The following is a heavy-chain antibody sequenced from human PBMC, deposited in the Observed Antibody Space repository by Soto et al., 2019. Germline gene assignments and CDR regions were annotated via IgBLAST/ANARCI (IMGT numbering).Heavy chain of an antibody. CDR1: GGSISSYY. Sequence: SETLSLTCTVSGGSISSYYWSWIRQAPGEGLEWIGYIYYSGSTNYNPSLKSRVTISVDTSKNQFSLKLSSVTAADTAVYYCARHYPGYCSGGSCYLYYFDYWGQGTLVTVSS. J-gene: IGHJ4*02. CDR3: ARHYPGYCSGGSCYLYYFDY. CDR2: IYYSGST. V-gene: IGHV4-59*08. D-gene: IGHD2-15*01.